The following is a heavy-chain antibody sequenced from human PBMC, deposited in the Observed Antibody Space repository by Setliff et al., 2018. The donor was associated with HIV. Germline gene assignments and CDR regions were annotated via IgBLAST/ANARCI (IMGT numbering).Heavy chain of an antibody. CDR2: VYHTGNS. Sequence: LSLTCTVSGGSINRSYWSWIRQSPGEGLEWLGNVYHTGNSHYNPSLKSRVTMSVDTSTSQFSLRLTSMTAADTAVYYCARAYYDHLWASYRFDYWGQGTLVTVSS. D-gene: IGHD3-16*02. V-gene: IGHV4-59*01. CDR1: GGSINRSY. CDR3: ARAYYDHLWASYRFDY. J-gene: IGHJ4*02.